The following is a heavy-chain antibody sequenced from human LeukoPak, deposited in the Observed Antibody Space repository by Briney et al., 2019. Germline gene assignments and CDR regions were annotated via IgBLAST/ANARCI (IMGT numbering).Heavy chain of an antibody. CDR2: IYSSGST. Sequence: PSQTLSLICSVSGASISSGDYHWTWIRQPPGKGLEWIGYIYSSGSTYYNPSLKSRVSISVDTSKNHFSLQLTSVTAADTAVYYCATRFSGRPFGPWGQGTLVTVSS. CDR1: GASISSGDYH. D-gene: IGHD1-26*01. CDR3: ATRFSGRPFGP. J-gene: IGHJ5*02. V-gene: IGHV4-30-4*08.